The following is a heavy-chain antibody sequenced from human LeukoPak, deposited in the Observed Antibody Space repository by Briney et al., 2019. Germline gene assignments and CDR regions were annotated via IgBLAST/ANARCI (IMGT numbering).Heavy chain of an antibody. CDR2: MNPNSGNT. D-gene: IGHD6-13*01. Sequence: ASVKVSSKASGYTFTSYDINWVRQATGQGLEWMGWMNPNSGNTGYAQKFQGRVTMTRNTSISTAYMELSSLRSEDTAVYYCARVSSSWRRDFDYWGQGTLVTVSS. CDR3: ARVSSSWRRDFDY. CDR1: GYTFTSYD. V-gene: IGHV1-8*01. J-gene: IGHJ4*02.